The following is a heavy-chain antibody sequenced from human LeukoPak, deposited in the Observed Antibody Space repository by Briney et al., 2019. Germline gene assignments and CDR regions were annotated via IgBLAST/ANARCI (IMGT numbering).Heavy chain of an antibody. D-gene: IGHD3-22*01. J-gene: IGHJ6*02. V-gene: IGHV5-51*01. Sequence: GESLKISCKGSGYSFTSYWIGWVRQMPGKGLEWMGIIYPGDSDTRYSPSFQGQVTISADKSISTAYLQWSSLKASDTAMYYCARTYDSSGYSLGYYYGMDVWGQGTTVTVSS. CDR2: IYPGDSDT. CDR1: GYSFTSYW. CDR3: ARTYDSSGYSLGYYYGMDV.